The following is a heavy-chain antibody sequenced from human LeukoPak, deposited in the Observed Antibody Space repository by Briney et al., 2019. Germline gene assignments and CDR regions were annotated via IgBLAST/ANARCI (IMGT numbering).Heavy chain of an antibody. D-gene: IGHD3-22*01. V-gene: IGHV1-18*01. Sequence: PRASVKVSCKASGYTFTSYGISWVRQAPGQGLEWMGWISAYNGNTNYAQKLRGRVTMTTDTSTSTAYMELRSLRSDDTAVYYCARDWPYYYDSSGYFDYWGQGTLVTVSS. J-gene: IGHJ4*02. CDR2: ISAYNGNT. CDR3: ARDWPYYYDSSGYFDY. CDR1: GYTFTSYG.